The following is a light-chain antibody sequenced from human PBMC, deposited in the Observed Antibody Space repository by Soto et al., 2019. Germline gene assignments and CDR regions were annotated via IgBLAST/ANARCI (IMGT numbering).Light chain of an antibody. Sequence: DIQLTQSPSFLSASVGDRVTITCRASQGISSHLAWYQQKPGKAPKLLIYAASTLQSGVPSRFSGSGSGTAFTLTISSLQPEDFATYYCQQLNSYPRGYTFGQGTKLEIK. CDR2: AAS. J-gene: IGKJ2*01. V-gene: IGKV1-9*01. CDR3: QQLNSYPRGYT. CDR1: QGISSH.